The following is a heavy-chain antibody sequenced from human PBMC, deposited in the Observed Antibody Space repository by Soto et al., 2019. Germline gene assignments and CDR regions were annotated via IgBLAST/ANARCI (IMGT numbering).Heavy chain of an antibody. D-gene: IGHD2-15*01. V-gene: IGHV3-23*01. CDR1: GFTVSSHA. CDR3: APHVSCSGGSCQYDAFAI. Sequence: EVQVLESGGGLVQPGGSLRLSCEGSGFTVSSHAMTWIRQAPGKGPEWVSTITADGGTYYADSVKRRFAMSSDTSESTLYLQMNSLGAEDTAAYYCAPHVSCSGGSCQYDAFAIRGQGTMVTVSS. J-gene: IGHJ3*02. CDR2: ITADGGT.